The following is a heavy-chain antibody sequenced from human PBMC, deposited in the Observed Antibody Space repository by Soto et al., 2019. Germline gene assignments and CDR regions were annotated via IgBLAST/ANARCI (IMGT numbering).Heavy chain of an antibody. CDR1: GFTFSNAW. CDR3: TVITMVRGVIHYYYYYMDV. CDR2: IKSKTDGGTT. V-gene: IGHV3-15*01. D-gene: IGHD3-10*01. J-gene: IGHJ6*03. Sequence: GGSLRLSCAASGFTFSNAWMSWVRQAPGKGLEWVGRIKSKTDGGTTDYDAPVKGRLTISRDDSKNTMYLQMNSLKTEDTAVFYCTVITMVRGVIHYYYYYMDVWGKGTTVTVSS.